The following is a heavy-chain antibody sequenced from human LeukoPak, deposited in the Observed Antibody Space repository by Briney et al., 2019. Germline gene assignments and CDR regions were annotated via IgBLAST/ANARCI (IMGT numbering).Heavy chain of an antibody. CDR2: IYYSGST. CDR1: GGSISSSSYY. Sequence: PSETLSLTCTVSGGSISSSSYYWGWIRQPPGKGLEWIGYIYYSGSTNYNPSLKSRVTISVDTSKNQFSLKLSSVTAADTAVYYCARGDAFDIRGQGTMVTVSS. J-gene: IGHJ3*02. V-gene: IGHV4-61*05. CDR3: ARGDAFDI.